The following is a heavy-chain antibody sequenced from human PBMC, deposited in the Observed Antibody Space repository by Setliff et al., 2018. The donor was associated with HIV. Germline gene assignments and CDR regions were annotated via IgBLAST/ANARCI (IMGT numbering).Heavy chain of an antibody. Sequence: GASVKVSCKASGYTFSSYGISWVRQAPGQGLEWMGWISASNGYTDYAQKFRDRVTLTTDTSTSTAYMELRSLTSDDTAVYFCARVAHSSSYHYYGMDVWGQGTTVTVSS. CDR1: GYTFSSYG. J-gene: IGHJ6*02. V-gene: IGHV1-18*01. CDR2: ISASNGYT. CDR3: ARVAHSSSYHYYGMDV. D-gene: IGHD6-19*01.